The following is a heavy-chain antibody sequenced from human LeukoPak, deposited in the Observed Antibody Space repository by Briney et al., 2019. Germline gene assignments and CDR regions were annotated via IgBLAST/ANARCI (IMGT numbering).Heavy chain of an antibody. CDR1: RFTFSSYG. CDR3: ARDGGAFDI. Sequence: GRSLRLSCAASRFTFSSYGMHWVRQAPGKGLEWVAVISYDGSNKNYVDSVKGRFTISRDNSKNTLDLQMNSLRAEDTAVYYCARDGGAFDIWGQGTMVTVSS. V-gene: IGHV3-30*03. CDR2: ISYDGSNK. D-gene: IGHD3-3*01. J-gene: IGHJ3*02.